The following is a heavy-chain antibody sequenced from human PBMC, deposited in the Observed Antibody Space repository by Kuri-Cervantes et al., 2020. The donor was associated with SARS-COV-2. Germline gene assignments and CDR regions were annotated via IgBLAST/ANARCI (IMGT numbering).Heavy chain of an antibody. CDR1: GGPISSSSYY. CDR3: AIGRGYFKRNWFDP. J-gene: IGHJ5*02. V-gene: IGHV4-39*07. D-gene: IGHD3-9*01. CDR2: INHSGST. Sequence: SETLSLTCTVSGGPISSSSYYWSWIRQPPGKGLEWIGEINHSGSTNYNPSLKSRVTVSVDTSKNQFSLKLSSVTAADTAVYYCAIGRGYFKRNWFDPWGQGTLVTVSS.